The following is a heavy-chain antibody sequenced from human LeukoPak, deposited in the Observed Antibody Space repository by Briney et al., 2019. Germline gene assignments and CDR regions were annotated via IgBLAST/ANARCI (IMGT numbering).Heavy chain of an antibody. CDR2: IYHSGST. J-gene: IGHJ4*02. CDR3: ARRWDALAYFDY. Sequence: SETLSLTCAVSGGSISSGGYSWSWIRQPPGKGLEWIGYIYHSGSTYYNPSLKSRVTISVDRSKNQFSLKLSSVTAADTAVYYCARRWDALAYFDYWGQGTLVTVSS. D-gene: IGHD1-26*01. CDR1: GGSISSGGYS. V-gene: IGHV4-30-2*01.